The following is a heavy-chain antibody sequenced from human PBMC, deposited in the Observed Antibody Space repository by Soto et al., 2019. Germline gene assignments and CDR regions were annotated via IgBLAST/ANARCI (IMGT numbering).Heavy chain of an antibody. V-gene: IGHV5-51*03. D-gene: IGHD5-12*01. J-gene: IGHJ4*02. CDR2: IYPGDSDT. CDR1: GYSFTSYW. CDR3: ARLKRDGYNYSPLYY. Sequence: EVQLVQSGAEVKKPGESLKISCKGSGYSFTSYWIGWVRQMPGKGLEWMGIIYPGDSDTRYSPSFQGQVTNSAAKSISIAYLQWSSLKASDTAMYYCARLKRDGYNYSPLYYWGQGTLVTVSS.